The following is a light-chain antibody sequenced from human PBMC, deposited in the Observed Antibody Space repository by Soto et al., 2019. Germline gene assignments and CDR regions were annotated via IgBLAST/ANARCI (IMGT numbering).Light chain of an antibody. CDR3: QQSSKWPRT. J-gene: IGKJ1*01. Sequence: EIVMTQSPATRSVSRGERATVSCMASQSISSSLAWYQQRPGQPPRLLIYGASTRAAGIPPRFSGSGSGTEFTLTLRSLQSEDFAVYYCQQSSKWPRTFGQGTKVDI. V-gene: IGKV3-15*01. CDR1: QSISSS. CDR2: GAS.